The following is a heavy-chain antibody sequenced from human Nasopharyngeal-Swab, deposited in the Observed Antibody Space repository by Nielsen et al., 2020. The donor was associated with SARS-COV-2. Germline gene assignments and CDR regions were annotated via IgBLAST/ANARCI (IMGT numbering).Heavy chain of an antibody. J-gene: IGHJ6*02. CDR3: AKDFNVDTAMVTYYYGMDV. CDR2: ISWNSGSI. V-gene: IGHV3-9*01. D-gene: IGHD5-18*01. CDR1: GFTFDDYA. Sequence: SLKISCAASGFTFDDYAMHWVRQAPGKGLEWVSGISWNSGSIGYADSVKGRFTISRDNAKSSLYLQMNSLRAEDTALYYCAKDFNVDTAMVTYYYGMDVWGQGTTVTVSS.